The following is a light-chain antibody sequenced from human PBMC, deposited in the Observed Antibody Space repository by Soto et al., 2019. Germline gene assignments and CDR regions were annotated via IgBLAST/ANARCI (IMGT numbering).Light chain of an antibody. Sequence: DIVMTQSPDSLAVSLGERATINCKSSQSVLYSSNNKNYLAWYQQKPGQPPKLLIYWASTRESGVPDRFSGSGSGTDFTLTISSLQPEDFATYYCQQFNNYPHAFGQGTRLEIK. V-gene: IGKV4-1*01. CDR2: WAS. CDR1: QSVLYSSNNKNY. CDR3: QQFNNYPHA. J-gene: IGKJ5*01.